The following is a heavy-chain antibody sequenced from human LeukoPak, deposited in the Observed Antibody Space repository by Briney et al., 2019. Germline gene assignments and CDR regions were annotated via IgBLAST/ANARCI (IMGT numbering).Heavy chain of an antibody. V-gene: IGHV4-34*01. D-gene: IGHD5-24*01. J-gene: IGHJ4*02. Sequence: PSETLPLTCAVYGGSFSGYYWSWIRQPPGKGLEWIGEINHSGSTNYNPSLKSRVTISVDTSKNQFSLKLSSVTAADTAVYYCARGEDGYNGDWGQGTLVTVSS. CDR1: GGSFSGYY. CDR3: ARGEDGYNGD. CDR2: INHSGST.